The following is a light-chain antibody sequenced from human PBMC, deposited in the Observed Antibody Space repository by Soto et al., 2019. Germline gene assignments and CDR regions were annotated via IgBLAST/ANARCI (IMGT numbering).Light chain of an antibody. CDR3: SSYTSSITLGV. V-gene: IGLV2-14*01. CDR2: DVS. J-gene: IGLJ2*01. CDR1: SSDVGGYNY. Sequence: QSALTQPASVSGSPGQSITISCTGTSSDVGGYNYVSWYQQHPGKAPKLMIYDVSNRPSGVSNRFSGSKSGNTASLTISGLQAEDEADYYCSSYTSSITLGVIGGGTKVTVL.